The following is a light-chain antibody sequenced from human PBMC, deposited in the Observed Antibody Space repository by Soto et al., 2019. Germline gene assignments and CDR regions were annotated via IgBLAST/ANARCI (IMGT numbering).Light chain of an antibody. Sequence: EMVLTQSPGTLSLSPGERATLSCRASQSVSSSYLAWYHQNTGQAPRLIIYGASDRATGIPDRFSGSVSGTDFTLTISRLEPEYFAVYYCQQYGSSPYTFGQGTKLEIK. CDR2: GAS. V-gene: IGKV3-20*01. CDR3: QQYGSSPYT. J-gene: IGKJ2*01. CDR1: QSVSSSY.